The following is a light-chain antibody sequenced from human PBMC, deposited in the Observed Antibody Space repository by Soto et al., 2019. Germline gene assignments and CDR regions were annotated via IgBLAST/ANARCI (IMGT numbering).Light chain of an antibody. V-gene: IGKV3-15*01. J-gene: IGKJ1*01. CDR1: QSVSSY. CDR2: GAS. CDR3: QHYNDWPTT. Sequence: EIVLTQSPATLSLSPGERATLSCRASQSVSSYLAWYQQKPGQAPRLLIYGASTRATAIPPRFSGSGSGTEFTPTISSLQSEDAAVYYCQHYNDWPTTFGQGTKVDI.